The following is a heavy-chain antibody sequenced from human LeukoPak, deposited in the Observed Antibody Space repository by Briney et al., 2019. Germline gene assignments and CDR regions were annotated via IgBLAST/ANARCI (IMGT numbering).Heavy chain of an antibody. D-gene: IGHD3-22*01. CDR2: INTNTGNP. J-gene: IGHJ3*02. V-gene: IGHV7-4-1*02. Sequence: ASVKVSCKASGYTFTTYAMNWVRQAPGQGLEWMGWINTNTGNPTYAQGFTGRFVFSLDTSVSTAYLQISSLKAEDTAVYYCARVVDYYDSSGPRGWDAFDIWGQGTMVTVSS. CDR3: ARVVDYYDSSGPRGWDAFDI. CDR1: GYTFTTYA.